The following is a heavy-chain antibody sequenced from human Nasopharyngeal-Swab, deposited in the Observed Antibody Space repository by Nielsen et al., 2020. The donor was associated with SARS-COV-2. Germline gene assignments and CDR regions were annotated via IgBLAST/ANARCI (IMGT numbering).Heavy chain of an antibody. CDR2: ISGSGDTT. V-gene: IGHV3-23*01. CDR1: GFTFSSYA. CDR3: AKGAVGGAVAGTQYFQH. J-gene: IGHJ1*01. D-gene: IGHD6-19*01. Sequence: GESLKISCAASGFTFSSYAMSWVRQAPGKGLEWVSSISGSGDTTYCADSVKGRFTISRDNSKNTLYLQLNSVRAEDTAVYYCAKGAVGGAVAGTQYFQHWGQGTQVTVSS.